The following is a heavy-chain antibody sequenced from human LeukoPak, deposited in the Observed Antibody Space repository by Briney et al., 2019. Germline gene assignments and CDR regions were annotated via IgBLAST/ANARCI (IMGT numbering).Heavy chain of an antibody. CDR2: IYYSGST. Sequence: SETLSLTCTVSGGSISSSSYYWGWIRQPPGKGLEWIGSIYYSGSTYYNPSLKSRVTISVDTSKNQFSLKLSSVTAADTAVYYCARGPRSGGFDYWGQGTLVTVSS. V-gene: IGHV4-39*07. CDR1: GGSISSSSYY. CDR3: ARGPRSGGFDY. J-gene: IGHJ4*02.